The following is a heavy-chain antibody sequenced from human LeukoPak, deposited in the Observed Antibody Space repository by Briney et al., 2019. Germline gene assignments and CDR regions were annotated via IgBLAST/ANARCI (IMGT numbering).Heavy chain of an antibody. CDR3: ARGRGGDNSNWFDP. Sequence: GGSLRLSCAASGFTFSSYSMTWVRQAPGKGLEWVSSISSSSSYIYYADSVKGRFTISRDNAKNSLYLQMNSLRAEDTAVYYCARGRGGDNSNWFDPWGPGTLVTVSS. CDR2: ISSSSSYI. V-gene: IGHV3-21*01. D-gene: IGHD4-23*01. CDR1: GFTFSSYS. J-gene: IGHJ5*02.